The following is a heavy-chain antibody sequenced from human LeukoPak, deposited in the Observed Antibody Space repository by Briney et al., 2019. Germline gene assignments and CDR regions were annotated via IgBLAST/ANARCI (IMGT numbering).Heavy chain of an antibody. CDR2: IYHSGST. Sequence: SQTLSLTCAVSGGSTSSGGYSWSWIRQPPGTGLEWIGYIYHSGSTYYNPSLKSRVTISVDRSKNQFSLKLSSVTAADTAVYYCASRGGYYDSSGDPFDSWGQGTLVTVSS. V-gene: IGHV4-30-2*01. CDR1: GGSTSSGGYS. CDR3: ASRGGYYDSSGDPFDS. J-gene: IGHJ4*02. D-gene: IGHD3-22*01.